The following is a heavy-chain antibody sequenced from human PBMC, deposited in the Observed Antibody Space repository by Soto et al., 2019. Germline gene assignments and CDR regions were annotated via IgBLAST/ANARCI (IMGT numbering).Heavy chain of an antibody. J-gene: IGHJ4*02. CDR2: ISYDGSNK. D-gene: IGHD3-22*01. CDR1: GFTFSSYG. Sequence: GGSLRLSCAASGFTFSSYGMHWVRQAPGKGLEWVAVISYDGSNKYYADSVKGRFTISRDNSKNTLYLQMNSLRAEDTAVYYCANQIPTDDSSGYYSSFDYWGQGTLVTVSS. V-gene: IGHV3-30*18. CDR3: ANQIPTDDSSGYYSSFDY.